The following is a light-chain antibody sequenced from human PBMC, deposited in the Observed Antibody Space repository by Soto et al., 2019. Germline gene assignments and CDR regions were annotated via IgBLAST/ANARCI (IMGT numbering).Light chain of an antibody. J-gene: IGLJ2*01. V-gene: IGLV1-40*01. CDR2: GNN. CDR3: QSYDSSLRDVL. CDR1: SSNIGAGYH. Sequence: QSVLTQPPSVSGAPGQRVTISCTGSSSNIGAGYHVHWYQQLPGTAPKLLIYGNNNRPSGVPDRFSGSKSGTSASLAITGLQAEDEADYYYQSYDSSLRDVLFGGGTKVTVL.